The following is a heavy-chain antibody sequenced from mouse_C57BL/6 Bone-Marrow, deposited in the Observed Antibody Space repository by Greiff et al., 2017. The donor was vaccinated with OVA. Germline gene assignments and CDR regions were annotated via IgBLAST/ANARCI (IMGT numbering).Heavy chain of an antibody. V-gene: IGHV1-18*01. J-gene: IGHJ4*01. CDR2: INPNNGGT. CDR1: GYTFTDYN. Sequence: VQLQQSGPELVKPGASVKIPCKASGYTFTDYNMDWVKQSHGKSLEWIGDINPNNGGTIYNQKFKGKATLTVDKSSSTAYMELRSLTSEDTAVYYCARSAAYYSNPPYAMDYWGQGTSVTVSS. D-gene: IGHD2-5*01. CDR3: ARSAAYYSNPPYAMDY.